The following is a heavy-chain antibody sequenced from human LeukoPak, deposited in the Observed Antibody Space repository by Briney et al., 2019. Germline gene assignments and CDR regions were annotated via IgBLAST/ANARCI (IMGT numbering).Heavy chain of an antibody. V-gene: IGHV3-30-3*01. CDR2: ISYDGSNK. D-gene: IGHD1-26*01. CDR1: GFTFSSYA. Sequence: GGSLRLSCAASGFTFSSYAMHWARQAPGKGLEWVAVISYDGSNKYYADSVKGRLTISRDNSKNTLYLQMNSLRAEDTAVYYCASDIVGATHDYWGQGTLVTVSS. CDR3: ASDIVGATHDY. J-gene: IGHJ4*02.